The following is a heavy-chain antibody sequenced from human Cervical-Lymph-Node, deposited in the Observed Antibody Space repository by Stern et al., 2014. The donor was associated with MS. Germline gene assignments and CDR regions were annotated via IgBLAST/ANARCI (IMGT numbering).Heavy chain of an antibody. D-gene: IGHD2-8*01. J-gene: IGHJ4*02. V-gene: IGHV4-59*01. Sequence: QLQLQESGPGLVKPSETLSLTCTVSGGSISSYYWSWIRQPPGKGLEWIGYIYYSGSTNYNPSLKSRVTISVDTSKNQFSLTLSFVTRADTAVYYCATRNGDYWGQGTLVTVSS. CDR2: IYYSGST. CDR3: ATRNGDY. CDR1: GGSISSYY.